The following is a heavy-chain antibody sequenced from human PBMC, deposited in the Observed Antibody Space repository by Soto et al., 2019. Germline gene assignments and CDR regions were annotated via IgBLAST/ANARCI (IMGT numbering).Heavy chain of an antibody. CDR1: GYTFTSYA. CDR2: INAGNGNT. V-gene: IGHV1-3*01. D-gene: IGHD2-15*01. CDR3: AREPRYEAAIDY. J-gene: IGHJ4*02. Sequence: ASVKVSCKASGYTFTSYAMHWVRQAPGQRLEWMGWINAGNGNTKYSQKFQGRVTITRDTSASTAYMELSSLRSEDTAVYYCAREPRYEAAIDYWGPGTLVTVSS.